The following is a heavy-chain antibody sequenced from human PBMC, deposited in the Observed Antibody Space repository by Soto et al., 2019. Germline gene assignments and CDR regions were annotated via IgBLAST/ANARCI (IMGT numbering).Heavy chain of an antibody. CDR3: AKCPTSGLWFGELLYYFDY. CDR2: ISGSGGST. CDR1: GFTFSSYA. Sequence: HPGGSLRLSCAASGFTFSSYAMSWVRQAPGKGLEWVSAISGSGGSTYYADSVKGRFTISRDNSKNTLYLQMNSLRAEDTAVYYCAKCPTSGLWFGELLYYFDYWGQGTLVTVSS. D-gene: IGHD3-10*01. V-gene: IGHV3-23*01. J-gene: IGHJ4*02.